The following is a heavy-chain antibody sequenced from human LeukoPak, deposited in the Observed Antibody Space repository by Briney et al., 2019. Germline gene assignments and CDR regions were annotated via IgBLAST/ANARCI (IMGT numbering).Heavy chain of an antibody. CDR1: GFTFDDYA. D-gene: IGHD1-26*01. CDR2: ISWNSGSI. CDR3: AKGGEWELSTAFDY. V-gene: IGHV3-9*03. J-gene: IGHJ4*02. Sequence: GGSLRLSCAASGFTFDDYAMHWVRQAPGKGLEWVSGISWNSGSIGYADSVKGRFTISRDNAKNSLYLQMNSLRAEDMALYYCAKGGEWELSTAFDYWGQGTLVTVSS.